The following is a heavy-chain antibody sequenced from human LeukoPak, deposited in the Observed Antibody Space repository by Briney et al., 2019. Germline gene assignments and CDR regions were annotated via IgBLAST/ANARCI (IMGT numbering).Heavy chain of an antibody. V-gene: IGHV3-21*01. CDR3: AREGVVPVHDAFDI. CDR1: GFTFSSYS. J-gene: IGHJ3*02. Sequence: GGSLRLSCAASGFTFSSYSMNWVRQAPGKGLEWVSSISSSSSYIYYADSVKGRFTISRDNAKNSLYLQMNSLRAEDTAVYYCAREGVVPVHDAFDIWGQGTMVTVSS. CDR2: ISSSSSYI. D-gene: IGHD2-2*01.